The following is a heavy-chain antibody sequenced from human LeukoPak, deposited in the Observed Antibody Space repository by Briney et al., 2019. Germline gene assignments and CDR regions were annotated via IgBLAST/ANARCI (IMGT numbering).Heavy chain of an antibody. CDR2: ISESGDVT. J-gene: IGHJ4*02. Sequence: SVGSLRLSCEASGFTFSNYPMSWVRHAPGRGLEWVSVISESGDVTHYAHAMKGRFTISRDNAKNTLNLQMNSLRAEDTAIYYCARDSSHYLGSSDYWGQGTLVTVSS. CDR3: ARDSSHYLGSSDY. D-gene: IGHD6-6*01. V-gene: IGHV3-23*01. CDR1: GFTFSNYP.